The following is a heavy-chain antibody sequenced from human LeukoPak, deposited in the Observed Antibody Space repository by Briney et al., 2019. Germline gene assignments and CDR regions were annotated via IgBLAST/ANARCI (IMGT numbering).Heavy chain of an antibody. V-gene: IGHV1-18*01. Sequence: GASVKVSCKASGYTFTSYGISWVRQAPGQGLEWMGWISAYNGNTNYAQKLQGRVTMTTDTSTSTAYMELRSLRSDDTAVYYCAGDSALYGYSGYDLGDYWGQGTLVTVSS. D-gene: IGHD5-12*01. CDR3: AGDSALYGYSGYDLGDY. J-gene: IGHJ4*02. CDR1: GYTFTSYG. CDR2: ISAYNGNT.